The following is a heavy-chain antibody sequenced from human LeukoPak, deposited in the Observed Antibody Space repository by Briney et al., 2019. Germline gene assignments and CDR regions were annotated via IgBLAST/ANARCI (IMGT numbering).Heavy chain of an antibody. CDR2: MNPNSGNT. CDR1: GGTFSSYA. V-gene: IGHV1-8*02. Sequence: ASVKVSCKASGGTFSSYAISWVRQATGQGLEWMGWMNPNSGNTGYAQKFQGRVTMTRNTSISTAYMELSSLRSEDTAVYYCARGPTAAGTGTPEGNWFDPWGQGTLVTVSS. D-gene: IGHD6-13*01. CDR3: ARGPTAAGTGTPEGNWFDP. J-gene: IGHJ5*02.